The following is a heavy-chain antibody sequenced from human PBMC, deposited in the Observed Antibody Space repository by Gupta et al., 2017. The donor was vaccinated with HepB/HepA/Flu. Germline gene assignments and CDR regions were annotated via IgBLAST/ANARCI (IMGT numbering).Heavy chain of an antibody. Sequence: QVQLQQWGAGLLKPSETLSLTCAVYGGSFSGYYWSWIRQPPGKGLEWIGEINHSGSTNYNPSLKSRVTISVDTSKNQFSLKLSSVTAADTAVYYCARGRKGTVVPAAIIWFDPWGQGTLVTVSS. J-gene: IGHJ5*02. CDR1: GGSFSGYY. CDR3: ARGRKGTVVPAAIIWFDP. D-gene: IGHD2-2*01. CDR2: INHSGST. V-gene: IGHV4-34*01.